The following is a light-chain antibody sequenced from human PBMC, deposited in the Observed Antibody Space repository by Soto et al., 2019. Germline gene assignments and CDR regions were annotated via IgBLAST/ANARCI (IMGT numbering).Light chain of an antibody. CDR3: QQYGSSQYT. CDR2: GAF. Sequence: EVVLTQSPGTLSLSPGERASLSCRASQSVTSSNLAWYQQKPGQAPRLLIYGAFFRATGIPGRFSGSGSGTDFTLTISRLEPEDFAVYYCQQYGSSQYTFGQGTKLEIK. J-gene: IGKJ2*01. V-gene: IGKV3-20*01. CDR1: QSVTSSN.